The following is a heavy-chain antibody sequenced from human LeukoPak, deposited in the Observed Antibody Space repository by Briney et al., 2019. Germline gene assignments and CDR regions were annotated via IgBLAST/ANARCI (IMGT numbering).Heavy chain of an antibody. D-gene: IGHD5-18*01. CDR3: ARDEAQGYGYGRVDY. V-gene: IGHV3-48*01. J-gene: IGHJ4*02. CDR2: ISSSSSTI. Sequence: GGSLRLSCAASGFTFSSYAMSWARPAPGKGLEWVSYISSSSSTIYYADSVKGRFTISRDNAKNSLYLQMNSLRAEDTAVYYCARDEAQGYGYGRVDYWGQGTLVTVSS. CDR1: GFTFSSYA.